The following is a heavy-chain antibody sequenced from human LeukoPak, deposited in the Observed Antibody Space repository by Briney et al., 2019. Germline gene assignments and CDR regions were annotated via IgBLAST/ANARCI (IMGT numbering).Heavy chain of an antibody. CDR1: GFTFSSYA. CDR2: ISYDGSNK. V-gene: IGHV3-30-3*01. CDR3: ARDLSVDGSGSYPNYYYYGMDV. D-gene: IGHD3-10*01. J-gene: IGHJ6*02. Sequence: GSLRLSCAASGFTFSSYAMHWVRQAPGKELEWVAVISYDGSNKYYADSVKGRFTISRDNSKNTLYLQMNSLRAEDTAVYYCARDLSVDGSGSYPNYYYYGMDVWGQGTTVTVSS.